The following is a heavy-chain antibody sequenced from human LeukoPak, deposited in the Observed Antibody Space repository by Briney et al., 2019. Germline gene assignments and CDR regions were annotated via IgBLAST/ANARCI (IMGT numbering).Heavy chain of an antibody. Sequence: GASVKVSCKASGYTFTGYYMHWVRQAPGQGLEWMGWINPNSGGTNCQGRVTMTRDTSISTAYMELSRLRSDDTAVYYCARSTSFDYWGQGTLVTVSS. CDR3: ARSTSFDY. CDR1: GYTFTGYY. D-gene: IGHD2-2*01. V-gene: IGHV1-2*02. CDR2: INPNSGGT. J-gene: IGHJ4*02.